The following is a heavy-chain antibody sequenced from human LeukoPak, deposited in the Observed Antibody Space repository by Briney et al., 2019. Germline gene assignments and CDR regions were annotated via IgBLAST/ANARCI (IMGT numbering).Heavy chain of an antibody. Sequence: GGSLRLSCAASGFTFSSYWMSWVRQAPGKGLEWVANIKQDGSEKYYVDSVKGRFTISRDNAKNSLYVQMNSLRVEDTAVYYCARVVVAATRYYYYSMDVWGKGTTVTISS. V-gene: IGHV3-7*01. D-gene: IGHD2-15*01. J-gene: IGHJ6*03. CDR1: GFTFSSYW. CDR2: IKQDGSEK. CDR3: ARVVVAATRYYYYSMDV.